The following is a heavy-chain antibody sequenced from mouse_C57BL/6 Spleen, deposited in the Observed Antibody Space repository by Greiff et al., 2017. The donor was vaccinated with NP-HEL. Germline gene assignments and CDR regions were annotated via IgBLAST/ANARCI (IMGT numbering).Heavy chain of an antibody. Sequence: EVQLMESGGDLVKPGGSLKLSCAASGFTFSSYGMSWVRQTPDKRLEWVATISSGGSCTYYPDSVKGRFTISRDNAKNTLYLQISSLKSEDTAMYYCASRSSGLFAYWGQGTLVTVSS. V-gene: IGHV5-6*01. CDR2: ISSGGSCT. CDR3: ASRSSGLFAY. J-gene: IGHJ3*01. CDR1: GFTFSSYG. D-gene: IGHD3-1*01.